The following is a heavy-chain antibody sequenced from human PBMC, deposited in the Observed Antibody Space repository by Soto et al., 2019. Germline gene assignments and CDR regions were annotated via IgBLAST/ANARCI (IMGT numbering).Heavy chain of an antibody. CDR1: GGSVSSGSYY. D-gene: IGHD3-22*01. Sequence: ASETLSLTCTVSGGSVSSGSYYWSWIRQPPGKGLEWIGYIYYSGSTNYNPSLKSRVTISVDTSKNQFSLKLSSVTAADTAVYYCARAPYYYDSSGYLYWFDPWGQGTLVTVSS. CDR3: ARAPYYYDSSGYLYWFDP. J-gene: IGHJ5*02. CDR2: IYYSGST. V-gene: IGHV4-61*01.